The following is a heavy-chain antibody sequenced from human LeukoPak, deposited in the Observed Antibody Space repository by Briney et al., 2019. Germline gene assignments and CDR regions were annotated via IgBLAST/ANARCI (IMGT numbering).Heavy chain of an antibody. D-gene: IGHD3-16*01. V-gene: IGHV3-48*04. Sequence: PGVSLTLSCAPSGFTFSSYSMNWARHAPGKGLEWLSYISSTSSAIYYADSLKGRFTIYRDNAKNSLYLQMDSLRAEDTAVYYRARVIGSYGDSAYWGQGTLVTVSS. J-gene: IGHJ4*02. CDR1: GFTFSSYS. CDR3: ARVIGSYGDSAY. CDR2: ISSTSSAI.